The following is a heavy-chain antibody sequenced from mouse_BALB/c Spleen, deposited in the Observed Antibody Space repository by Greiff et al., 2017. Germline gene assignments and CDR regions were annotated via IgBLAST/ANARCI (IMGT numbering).Heavy chain of an antibody. CDR1: GYTFTDYA. CDR2: ISTYYGDA. V-gene: IGHV1S137*01. D-gene: IGHD2-4*01. CDR3: ARGSYYDYLLDY. J-gene: IGHJ2*01. Sequence: QVQLQQSGAELVRPGVSVKISCKGSGYTFTDYAMHWVKQSHAKSLEWIGVISTYYGDASYNQRFKGKATMTVDKSSSTAYMELARLTSEDSAIYYYARGSYYDYLLDYWGQGTTLTVSS.